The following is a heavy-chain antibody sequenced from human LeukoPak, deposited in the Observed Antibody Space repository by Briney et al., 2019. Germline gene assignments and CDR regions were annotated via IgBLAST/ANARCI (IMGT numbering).Heavy chain of an antibody. CDR2: ISYDGSNK. Sequence: GRSLRLSCAASRFTFTSYGMHWVRQAPGKGRERVAVISYDGSNKYYADSVKGRFTISRDNSKNTLYLQMNSLRAEDTAVYYCAKGTYCSSTSCFDYFDYWGQGTLVTVSS. CDR1: RFTFTSYG. D-gene: IGHD2-2*01. CDR3: AKGTYCSSTSCFDYFDY. J-gene: IGHJ4*02. V-gene: IGHV3-30*18.